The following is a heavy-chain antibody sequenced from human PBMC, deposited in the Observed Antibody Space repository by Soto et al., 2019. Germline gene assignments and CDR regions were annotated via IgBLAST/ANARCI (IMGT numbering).Heavy chain of an antibody. J-gene: IGHJ4*02. D-gene: IGHD3-3*01. CDR1: GFTFSDYY. Sequence: GGSLRLSCAASGFTFSDYYMSWIRQAPGKGLEWVPYISISSSYTNYADSVKGRFTISRDNAKNSLYLQMNSLRAEDTAVDYCASIIGDFWSGYYDYWGQGTLVTVSS. V-gene: IGHV3-11*06. CDR2: ISISSSYT. CDR3: ASIIGDFWSGYYDY.